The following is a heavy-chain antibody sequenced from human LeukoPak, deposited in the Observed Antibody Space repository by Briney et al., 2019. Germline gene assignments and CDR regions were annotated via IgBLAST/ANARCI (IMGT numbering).Heavy chain of an antibody. V-gene: IGHV3-30*01. CDR1: GFTFSSHA. CDR2: ISSDGSRK. J-gene: IGHJ4*02. Sequence: PGRSLRLSCEASGFTFSSHAMHWVRQAPGKGLEGVAVISSDGSRKYYADSVKGRFTISRDNSKNTLSLQMNSLRAEDTAVYYSVRDRLGEKYQDYWGQGTLVTVSS. D-gene: IGHD2-2*01. CDR3: VRDRLGEKYQDY.